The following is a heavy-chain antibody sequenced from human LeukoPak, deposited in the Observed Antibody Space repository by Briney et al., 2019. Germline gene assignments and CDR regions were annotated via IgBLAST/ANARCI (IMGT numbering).Heavy chain of an antibody. CDR3: ARSRRTTGYSTSFDP. CDR1: GYTFTGYY. CDR2: INPNSGGT. Sequence: ASVKVSCKASGYTFTGYYMHWVRQAPGQGLEWMGWINPNSGGTNYAQKFQGRVTMTRGTSISTAYMELSRLRSDDTAVYYCARSRRTTGYSTSFDPWGQGTLVTVSS. D-gene: IGHD6-13*01. J-gene: IGHJ5*02. V-gene: IGHV1-2*02.